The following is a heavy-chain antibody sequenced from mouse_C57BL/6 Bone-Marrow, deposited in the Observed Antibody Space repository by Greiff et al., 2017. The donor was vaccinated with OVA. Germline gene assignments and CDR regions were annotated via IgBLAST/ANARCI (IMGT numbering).Heavy chain of an antibody. CDR3: TEEYYYGSSYDWYFDV. CDR2: IRLKSDNYAT. Sequence: EVKVEESGGGLVQPGGSMKLSCVASGFTFSNYWMNWVRQSPEKGLEWVAQIRLKSDNYATHYAESVKGRFTISRDDSKSSVYLQMNNLRAEDTGIYYCTEEYYYGSSYDWYFDVWGTGTTVTVSS. D-gene: IGHD1-1*01. CDR1: GFTFSNYW. J-gene: IGHJ1*03. V-gene: IGHV6-3*01.